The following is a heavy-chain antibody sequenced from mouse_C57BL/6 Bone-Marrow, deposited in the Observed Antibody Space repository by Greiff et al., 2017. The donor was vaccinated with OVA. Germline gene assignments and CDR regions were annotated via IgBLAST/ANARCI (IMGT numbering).Heavy chain of an antibody. J-gene: IGHJ4*01. CDR1: GYTFTSYW. D-gene: IGHD2-2*01. CDR3: AREDLLDGYDEDYAMDY. V-gene: IGHV1-64*01. Sequence: QVQLQQPGAELVKPGASVKLSCKASGYTFTSYWMHWVKQRPGQGLEWIGMIHPNSGSTNYNEKFKSKATLTVDKSSSTAYMQLSSLTSDDSAVYYCAREDLLDGYDEDYAMDYWGQGTSVTVSS. CDR2: IHPNSGST.